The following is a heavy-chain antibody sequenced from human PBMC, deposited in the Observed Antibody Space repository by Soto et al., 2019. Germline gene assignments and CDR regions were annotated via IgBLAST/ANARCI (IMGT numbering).Heavy chain of an antibody. D-gene: IGHD6-13*01. J-gene: IGHJ3*02. V-gene: IGHV4-31*03. Sequence: QVQLQESGPGLVKPSQTLSLTCTVSGGSISSGGYYWSWIRQHPGKGLEWIGYISYSGSTYYNSSLKSRVTISVDTSKNQFSLKLTSVTAADTAVYYCAREGAGPKGSSSCPDDAFDIWGQGTMVTVSS. CDR3: AREGAGPKGSSSCPDDAFDI. CDR1: GGSISSGGYY. CDR2: ISYSGST.